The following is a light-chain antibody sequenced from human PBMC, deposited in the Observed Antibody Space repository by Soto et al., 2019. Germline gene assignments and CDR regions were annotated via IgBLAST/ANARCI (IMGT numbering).Light chain of an antibody. Sequence: DMQVTQSPSTLSASVGDRVTITCRASQSIGSWLAWSRQKPGKAPKVLIYKASSLESGVPSRFSGSGSGTAFNLTISSLQPDDFATYYCQQYNSYSSFGQGTKVDIK. CDR2: KAS. V-gene: IGKV1-5*03. CDR3: QQYNSYSS. J-gene: IGKJ1*01. CDR1: QSIGSW.